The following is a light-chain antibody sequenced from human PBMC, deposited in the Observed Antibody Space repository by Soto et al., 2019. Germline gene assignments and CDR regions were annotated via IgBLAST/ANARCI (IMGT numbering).Light chain of an antibody. CDR2: DVS. J-gene: IGLJ1*01. Sequence: QCVRTWLASGSRFHGQSITISCTGTSSDVGGYNYVSWYQQHPGKAPKFMIYDVSNRPSRDSNRFSGSKSGNTASLTISGLQAEDEADYYCSSYITTHTRRIVSGTGTKVTVL. CDR1: SSDVGGYNY. V-gene: IGLV2-14*01. CDR3: SSYITTHTRRIV.